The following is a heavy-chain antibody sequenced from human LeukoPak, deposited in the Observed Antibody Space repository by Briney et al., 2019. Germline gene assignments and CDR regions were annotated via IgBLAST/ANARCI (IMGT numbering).Heavy chain of an antibody. J-gene: IGHJ3*02. CDR3: AKKNYDYVWGSYHPDNDAFDI. CDR2: IWYDGSNK. CDR1: GFTFSSYG. Sequence: GGSLRLSCAASGFTFSSYGMHWVRQAPGKGLEWVAVIWYDGSNKYYADSVKGRFTISRDNSKNTLYLQMNSLRAEDTAVYYCAKKNYDYVWGSYHPDNDAFDIWGQGTMVTVTS. D-gene: IGHD3-16*02. V-gene: IGHV3-33*06.